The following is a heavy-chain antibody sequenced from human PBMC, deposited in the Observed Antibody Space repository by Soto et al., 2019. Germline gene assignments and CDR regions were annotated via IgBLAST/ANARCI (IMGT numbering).Heavy chain of an antibody. CDR3: ARDGGAGWLLWDY. CDR1: GGSVSGSYY. D-gene: IGHD3-3*01. V-gene: IGHV4-61*01. CDR2: IYHSGST. Sequence: PSETLSLTCPVSGGSVSGSYYWTWIRQPPGKGLEWIGYIYHSGSTNYNPSLKSRVTISIDTSKNQFSLKLRSVTAADTAVYYCARDGGAGWLLWDYWGQGSLVTVSS. J-gene: IGHJ4*02.